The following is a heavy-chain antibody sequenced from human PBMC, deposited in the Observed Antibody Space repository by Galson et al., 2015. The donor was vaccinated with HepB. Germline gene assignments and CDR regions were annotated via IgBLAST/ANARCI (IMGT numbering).Heavy chain of an antibody. CDR1: AYIFTSHW. CDR2: IYPGDSDA. J-gene: IGHJ3*02. CDR3: ARVYAYDNSGNGFDI. Sequence: QSGAEVKKPGESLKISCKGSAYIFTSHWIGWVRQMPGKGLEWMGIIYPGDSDARYSPSFQGQVTISADRSISTAYLRWSSLKASDTAMYYCARVYAYDNSGNGFDIWGQGTMLTVSP. D-gene: IGHD3-22*01. V-gene: IGHV5-51*01.